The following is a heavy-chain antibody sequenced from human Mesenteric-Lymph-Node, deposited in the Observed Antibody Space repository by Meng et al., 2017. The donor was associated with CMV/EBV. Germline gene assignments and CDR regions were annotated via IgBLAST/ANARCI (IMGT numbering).Heavy chain of an antibody. D-gene: IGHD2-15*01. CDR1: GVTFSNYG. V-gene: IGHV3-30*02. CDR3: AEEWSLNY. CDR2: IRYDGSIK. J-gene: IGHJ4*02. Sequence: LRLSCAASGVTFSNYGMHWVRQAPGKGLEWVAFIRYDGSIKYYPDSVKGRFTISRDNSKNTLYLQMNSLRTEDTAVYYCAEEWSLNYWGQGTLVTVSS.